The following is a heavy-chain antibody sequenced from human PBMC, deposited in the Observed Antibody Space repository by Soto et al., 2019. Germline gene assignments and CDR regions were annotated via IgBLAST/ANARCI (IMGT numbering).Heavy chain of an antibody. V-gene: IGHV3-72*01. CDR1: GFTFSDHY. J-gene: IGHJ4*02. D-gene: IGHD1-20*01. Sequence: GSLRLSCAASGFTFSDHYMDWVRQAPGKGLEWVGRTKHKVESFAIEYAASVKGRFTISRDDSRNSLSLQMNSLKTEDTAVYYCASFLSGIPYWGQGTLVTVSS. CDR3: ASFLSGIPY. CDR2: TKHKVESFAI.